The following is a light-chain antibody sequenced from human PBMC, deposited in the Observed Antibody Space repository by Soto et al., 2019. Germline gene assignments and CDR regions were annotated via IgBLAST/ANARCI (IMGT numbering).Light chain of an antibody. CDR2: DVS. Sequence: QSALTQPASVSGSPGQSITISCTGTSSDVGGYNYVSWYQQHPGKAPKLMIYDVSNRPSGVSNRFSGSKSGNTASLTISGLQAEDAADYYCSSYTSSSTLVFGGGPLLTVL. CDR3: SSYTSSSTLV. CDR1: SSDVGGYNY. V-gene: IGLV2-14*01. J-gene: IGLJ2*01.